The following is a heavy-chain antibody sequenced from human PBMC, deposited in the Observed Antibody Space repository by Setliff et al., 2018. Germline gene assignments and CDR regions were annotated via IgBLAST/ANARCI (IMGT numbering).Heavy chain of an antibody. CDR1: GYSFTSYW. CDR3: ARRNTAMVYGFDI. J-gene: IGHJ3*02. Sequence: GESLKISCKGSGYSFTSYWIAWVRQMPGKGLEWMGVIYPGDSDTTYSPSFQGQVTISADKSLSTAYLQWSSLKASDTAMYYCARRNTAMVYGFDIWGQGTMVTVSS. V-gene: IGHV5-51*01. CDR2: IYPGDSDT. D-gene: IGHD5-18*01.